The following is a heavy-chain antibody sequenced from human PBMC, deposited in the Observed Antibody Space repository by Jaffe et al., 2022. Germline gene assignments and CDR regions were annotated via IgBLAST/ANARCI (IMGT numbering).Heavy chain of an antibody. Sequence: QVQLVESGGGVVQPGGSLRLSCAASGFTFSSYGMHWVRQAPGKGLEWVAFIRYDGSNKYYADSVKGRFTISRDNSKNTLYLQMNSLRAEDTAVYYCAKDIPSVVVAATRAPDYWGQGTLVTVSS. CDR3: AKDIPSVVVAATRAPDY. CDR1: GFTFSSYG. D-gene: IGHD2-15*01. J-gene: IGHJ4*02. V-gene: IGHV3-30*02. CDR2: IRYDGSNK.